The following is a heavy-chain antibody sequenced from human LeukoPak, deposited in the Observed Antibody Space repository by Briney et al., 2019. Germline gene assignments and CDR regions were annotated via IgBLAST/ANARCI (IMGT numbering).Heavy chain of an antibody. CDR2: ISAYNGNT. Sequence: GASVRVSCKASGYTFTSYGISWVRQAPGHGLEWMGWISAYNGNTNYAQKLQGRVTMTTDTSTSTAYIELRSLRSDDTAVYYCARGCSSTSCYAGLGDVWGQGTTVTVSS. CDR3: ARGCSSTSCYAGLGDV. V-gene: IGHV1-18*01. J-gene: IGHJ6*02. D-gene: IGHD2-2*01. CDR1: GYTFTSYG.